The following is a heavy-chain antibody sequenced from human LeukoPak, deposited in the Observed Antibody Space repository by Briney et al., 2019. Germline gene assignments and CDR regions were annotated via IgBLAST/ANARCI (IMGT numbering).Heavy chain of an antibody. Sequence: PGGSLRLSCTPSGFTFSSYWIHWVSQAPGMGLVWVSRINSDGSSRNYADSMKGRFTISRDNAKNTVYLQMNSLRAEDTAVYYCASASSHRIAAGGDYWGQGTLVTVSS. CDR2: INSDGSSR. CDR3: ASASSHRIAAGGDY. D-gene: IGHD6-13*01. V-gene: IGHV3-74*01. J-gene: IGHJ4*02. CDR1: GFTFSSYW.